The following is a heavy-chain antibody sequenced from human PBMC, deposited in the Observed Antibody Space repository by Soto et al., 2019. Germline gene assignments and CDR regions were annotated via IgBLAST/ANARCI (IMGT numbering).Heavy chain of an antibody. V-gene: IGHV3-48*02. J-gene: IGHJ4*02. CDR2: ISSSSSTI. CDR3: ATFYDYVWGSYRYTSDY. D-gene: IGHD3-16*02. CDR1: GFTFNSYS. Sequence: EVQLVESGGGLVQPGGSLRLSCAASGFTFNSYSMNWVRQAPGKGLEWVSYISSSSSTIYYADSVKGRFTISRDNAKNSLYLQMNSLRDEDTAVYYCATFYDYVWGSYRYTSDYWGQGTLVTVSS.